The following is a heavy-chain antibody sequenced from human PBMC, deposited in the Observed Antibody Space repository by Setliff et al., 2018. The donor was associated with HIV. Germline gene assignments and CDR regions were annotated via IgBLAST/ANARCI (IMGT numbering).Heavy chain of an antibody. CDR1: GFTFSDHY. Sequence: GGSLRLSCAASGFTFSDHYMDWVRQAPGKGLEWIGRIRNKANSYTTEYAASVKGRFTISRDDSKNSLHLQMNSLETEDTAVYYCTADIPVPLAQIDYWGQGTLVTVSS. CDR3: TADIPVPLAQIDY. D-gene: IGHD1-1*01. V-gene: IGHV3-72*01. J-gene: IGHJ4*02. CDR2: IRNKANSYTT.